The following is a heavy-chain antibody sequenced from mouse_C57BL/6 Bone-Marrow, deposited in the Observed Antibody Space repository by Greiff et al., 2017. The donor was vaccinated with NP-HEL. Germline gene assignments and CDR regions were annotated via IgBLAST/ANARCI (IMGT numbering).Heavy chain of an antibody. CDR2: ISYSGST. Sequence: VQLQHSGPGMVKPSQSLSLTCTVTGYSITSGYDWHWIRHFPGNKLEWMGYISYSGSTNYNPSLKSRISITHDTSKNHFFLKLNSVTTEDTATYYCARETAQAYFDYWGQGTTLTVSS. CDR1: GYSITSGYD. J-gene: IGHJ2*01. D-gene: IGHD3-2*02. CDR3: ARETAQAYFDY. V-gene: IGHV3-1*01.